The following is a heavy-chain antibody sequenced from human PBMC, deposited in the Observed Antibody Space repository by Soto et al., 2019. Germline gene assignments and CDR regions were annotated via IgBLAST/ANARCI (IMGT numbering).Heavy chain of an antibody. V-gene: IGHV4-39*01. CDR1: GGSISSSSYY. CDR2: IYYSGST. J-gene: IGHJ3*02. CDR3: ARRGRDCSGGSCYPRAFDI. Sequence: QLQLQESGPGLVKPSETLSLTSTVSGGSISSSSYYWGWIRQPPGKGLEWIGSIYYSGSTYYNPSLKSRVTISVDTSKNQFSLKLSSVTAADTAVYYCARRGRDCSGGSCYPRAFDIWGQGTMVTVSS. D-gene: IGHD2-15*01.